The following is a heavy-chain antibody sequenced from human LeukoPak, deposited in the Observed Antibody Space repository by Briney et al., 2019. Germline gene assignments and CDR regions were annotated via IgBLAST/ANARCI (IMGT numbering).Heavy chain of an antibody. D-gene: IGHD3-3*01. CDR2: IYTSGST. Sequence: SSETLSLTCTVSGGSISSGSYYWSWIRQPAGKGLEWIGRIYTSGSTNYNPSLKSRVTISVDTSKNQFSLKLSTVTAADTAVYYCARESNDFWSGYYSFDYWGQGTLVTVSS. J-gene: IGHJ4*02. CDR3: ARESNDFWSGYYSFDY. V-gene: IGHV4-61*02. CDR1: GGSISSGSYY.